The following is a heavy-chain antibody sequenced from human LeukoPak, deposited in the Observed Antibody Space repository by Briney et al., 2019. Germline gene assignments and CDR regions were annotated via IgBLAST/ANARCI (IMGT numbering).Heavy chain of an antibody. J-gene: IGHJ4*02. Sequence: GGSLRLSCAASGFPFSIYWTHRVRQAPGKGLVWVSSINSDESDIRYADSVKGRFTISRDNAKNTVSLQMNSLRAEDTAVYYCARGTTVAFDYWGQGILVTVSS. D-gene: IGHD1-1*01. CDR3: ARGTTVAFDY. V-gene: IGHV3-74*01. CDR2: INSDESDI. CDR1: GFPFSIYW.